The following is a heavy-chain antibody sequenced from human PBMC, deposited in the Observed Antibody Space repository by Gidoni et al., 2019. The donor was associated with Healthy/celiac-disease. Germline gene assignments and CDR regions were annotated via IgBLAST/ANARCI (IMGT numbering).Heavy chain of an antibody. CDR1: GFTFSSYG. D-gene: IGHD7-27*01. J-gene: IGHJ5*02. CDR2: IWYDGSNK. CDR3: AGRKSKLGGNWFDP. V-gene: IGHV3-33*01. Sequence: QVQLVESGGGVVQPGRSLRLSCAASGFTFSSYGMHWVRQAPGKGLEWVAVIWYDGSNKYYADSVKGRFTISRDNSKNTLYLQMNSLRAEDTAVYYCAGRKSKLGGNWFDPWGQGTLVTVSS.